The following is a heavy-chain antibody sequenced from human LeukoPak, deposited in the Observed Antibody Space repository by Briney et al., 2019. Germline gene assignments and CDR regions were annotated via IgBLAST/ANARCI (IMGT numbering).Heavy chain of an antibody. V-gene: IGHV4-4*07. J-gene: IGHJ4*02. CDR2: MYNNGST. Sequence: ASETLSLTCTVSGASISGYYWSWIRLPAGKGLDWIGRMYNNGSTNCNPSLKSRVSMSVDTSENQFSLRLKSVTAADTAVYYCTRDIGSGDYVFFDSWGQGTRVTVSS. CDR1: GASISGYY. CDR3: TRDIGSGDYVFFDS. D-gene: IGHD4-17*01.